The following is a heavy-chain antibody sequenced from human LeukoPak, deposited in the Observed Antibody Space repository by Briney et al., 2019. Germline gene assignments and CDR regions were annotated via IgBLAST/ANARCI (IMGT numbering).Heavy chain of an antibody. V-gene: IGHV3-23*01. CDR2: VSGSGGST. D-gene: IGHD2-15*01. CDR3: AKDREGYCSGGSCYWNWFDP. Sequence: GGSLRLSCAASGFSFSSYAMTWVRQAPGKGLEWVSVVSGSGGSTYYADSVKGRFTISRDNSKNTLYLQMNSLRAEDTAVYYCAKDREGYCSGGSCYWNWFDPWGQGTLVTVSS. J-gene: IGHJ5*02. CDR1: GFSFSSYA.